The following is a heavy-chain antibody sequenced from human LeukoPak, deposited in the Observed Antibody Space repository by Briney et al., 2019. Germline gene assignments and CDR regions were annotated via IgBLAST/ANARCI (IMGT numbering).Heavy chain of an antibody. CDR2: ISSSSSYI. CDR1: GFTFSSYC. J-gene: IGHJ4*02. V-gene: IGHV3-21*01. Sequence: GGSLRLSCAASGFTFSSYCMNWVRQAPGKGLEWVSSISSSSSYIYYADSVKGRFTISRDNAKNSLYLQMNSLRAEDTAVYYCARLPGYSYGSSVWGQGTLVTVSS. D-gene: IGHD5-18*01. CDR3: ARLPGYSYGSSV.